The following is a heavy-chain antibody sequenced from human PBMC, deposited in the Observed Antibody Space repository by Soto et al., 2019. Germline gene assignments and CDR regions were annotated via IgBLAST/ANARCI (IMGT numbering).Heavy chain of an antibody. CDR3: AREAVSGRTGFDY. V-gene: IGHV1-18*01. CDR1: GYTFTSYG. D-gene: IGHD6-19*01. J-gene: IGHJ4*02. CDR2: INAYNGNT. Sequence: QVQLVQSGAEVKKPGASVKVSCKASGYTFTSYGISWVRQAPGQGLEWMGWINAYNGNTNNAQKLKGRVTMTTDTCSSTAYMELRSLSSDDTAVYYCAREAVSGRTGFDYWGQGTLVTVSS.